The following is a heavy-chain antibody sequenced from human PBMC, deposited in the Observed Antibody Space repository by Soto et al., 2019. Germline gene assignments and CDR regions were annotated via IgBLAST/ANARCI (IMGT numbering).Heavy chain of an antibody. J-gene: IGHJ4*02. Sequence: PVGSLRLSCAASGLTFSSYAMSWVRQAPGRGLEWVSGISGSGGITNYADSVKGRFTISRDNSKNTLYLQMNSLRAEDTAVYYCAKANHYYYFDYWGQGTLVTAPQ. CDR1: GLTFSSYA. D-gene: IGHD1-26*01. V-gene: IGHV3-23*01. CDR3: AKANHYYYFDY. CDR2: ISGSGGIT.